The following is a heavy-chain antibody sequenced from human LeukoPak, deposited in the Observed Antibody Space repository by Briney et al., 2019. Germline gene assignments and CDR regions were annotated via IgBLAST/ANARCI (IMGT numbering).Heavy chain of an antibody. CDR2: ISSSSSYI. Sequence: GGSLRLSCAASGFTFSSYSMNWVRQAPGKGLEWVSSISSSSSYIYYADSVKGRFTISRDNAKSSLYLQMNSLRAKDTAVYYCTKITIFGEVDVWGQGTTVTVSS. D-gene: IGHD3-3*01. J-gene: IGHJ6*02. CDR3: TKITIFGEVDV. CDR1: GFTFSSYS. V-gene: IGHV3-21*01.